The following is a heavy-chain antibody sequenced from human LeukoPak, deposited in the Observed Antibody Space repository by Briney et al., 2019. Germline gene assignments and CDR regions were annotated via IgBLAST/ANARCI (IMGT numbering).Heavy chain of an antibody. J-gene: IGHJ3*02. V-gene: IGHV3-30-3*01. CDR2: ISYDGSNK. D-gene: IGHD3-22*01. CDR3: ARGLRSYDSDASRGAFDI. CDR1: GFTFSSYA. Sequence: PGGSLRLSCAASGFTFSSYAMHWVRQAPGKGLEWVAVISYDGSNKYYADSVKGRFTISRDNSKNTLYLQMNSLRAEDTAVYYCARGLRSYDSDASRGAFDIWGQGTMVTVSS.